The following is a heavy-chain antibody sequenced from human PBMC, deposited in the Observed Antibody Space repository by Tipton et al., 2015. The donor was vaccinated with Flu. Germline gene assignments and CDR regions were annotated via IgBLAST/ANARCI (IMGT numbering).Heavy chain of an antibody. CDR1: GFSFSDYA. CDR3: ARDRSTHGMDV. V-gene: IGHV3-30*04. CDR2: MSHDGNNK. J-gene: IGHJ6*02. D-gene: IGHD2-2*01. Sequence: QLVQSGGGVVQPGRSLRLSCSAAGFSFSDYAAHWVRQAPGKGLEWVAAMSHDGNNKYYADSVRGQFTISRDNSKHTLYLQMNSLRPEDTAVYYCARDRSTHGMDVWGQGTTVTVSS.